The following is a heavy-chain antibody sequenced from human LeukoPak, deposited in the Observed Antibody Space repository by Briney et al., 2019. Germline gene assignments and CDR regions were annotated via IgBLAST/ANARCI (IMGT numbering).Heavy chain of an antibody. CDR2: ISYDGSNK. V-gene: IGHV3-30*04. CDR1: GLTFSSYA. J-gene: IGHJ4*02. CDR3: ARFGGPGVKRVDTAMNY. D-gene: IGHD5-18*01. Sequence: GGSLRLSCAASGLTFSSYAMHWVRQAPGKGLEWVAVISYDGSNKYYADSVKGRFTISRDNSKNTLHLQMNSLRAEDTAVYYCARFGGPGVKRVDTAMNYWGQGTLVTVSS.